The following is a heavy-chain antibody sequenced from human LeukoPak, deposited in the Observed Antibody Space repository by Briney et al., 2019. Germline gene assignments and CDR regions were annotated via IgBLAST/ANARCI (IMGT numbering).Heavy chain of an antibody. CDR3: ASLGSGSPLHDY. D-gene: IGHD3-10*01. J-gene: IGHJ4*02. V-gene: IGHV6-1*01. CDR2: TYHRSKWYN. CDR1: GDSVSSNSAA. Sequence: SQTLSLTCAISGDSVSSNSAAWNWIRQSPSRGLQWPGRTYHRSKWYNDYAVSVKSRITINPDTSKNQFSLQLNSVTPDDTAVYYCASLGSGSPLHDYWGQGTLVTVSS.